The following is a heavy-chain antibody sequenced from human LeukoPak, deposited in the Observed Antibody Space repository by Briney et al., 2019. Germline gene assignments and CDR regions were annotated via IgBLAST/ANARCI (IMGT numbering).Heavy chain of an antibody. J-gene: IGHJ6*03. D-gene: IGHD6-19*01. Sequence: PGGSLRLSCAASGFTFTSYAMNWVRQAPGKGLEWVSSISSSSSYIYYADSVKGRFTISRDNAKNSLYLQMNSLRAEDTAVYYCARENYGYSSGQNVHNIYYYYYMDVWGKGTTVTVSS. CDR1: GFTFTSYA. CDR2: ISSSSSYI. CDR3: ARENYGYSSGQNVHNIYYYYYMDV. V-gene: IGHV3-21*01.